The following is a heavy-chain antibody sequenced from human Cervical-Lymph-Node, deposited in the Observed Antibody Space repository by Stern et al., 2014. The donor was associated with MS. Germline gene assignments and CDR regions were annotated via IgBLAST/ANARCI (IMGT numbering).Heavy chain of an antibody. V-gene: IGHV1-46*01. J-gene: IGHJ4*02. CDR3: AGEADA. Sequence: VQLVESGAEVKTPGASVKGSCKASGYTFTNQRIHWVRQAPGQGLEWMGIINPSDGRTIYAQKIQGRVTMTRDTSTTTFYMELSSLRSEDTAVYYCAGEADAWGQGTLVTVSS. CDR2: INPSDGRT. CDR1: GYTFTNQR. D-gene: IGHD6-6*01.